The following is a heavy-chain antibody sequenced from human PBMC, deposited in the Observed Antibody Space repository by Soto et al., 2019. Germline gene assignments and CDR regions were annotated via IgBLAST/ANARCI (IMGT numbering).Heavy chain of an antibody. CDR3: ARDRGVVTSGSAYYFDY. CDR2: ISGYNGNT. V-gene: IGHV1-18*01. Sequence: GPEVKKPGASVKVSCKATGYTFRSYGVTWVRQAPGQGLEWMGWISGYNGNTEYAQKLQGRVTMTTDTSTSTVYMELRSLGSADTAVYYCARDRGVVTSGSAYYFDYWGQGTLVTVSS. D-gene: IGHD2-2*01. CDR1: GYTFRSYG. J-gene: IGHJ4*02.